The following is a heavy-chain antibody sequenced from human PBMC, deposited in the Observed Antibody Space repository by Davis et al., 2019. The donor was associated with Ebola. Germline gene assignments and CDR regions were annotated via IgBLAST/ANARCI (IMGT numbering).Heavy chain of an antibody. J-gene: IGHJ4*02. CDR2: ISWNSGSI. CDR1: GFTFYDYA. Sequence: SLKISCAASGFTFYDYAMHWVRQAPGKGLEWVSGISWNSGSIGYADSVKGRFTISRDNAKNSLYLQMNSLRAEDTALYYCAKGQLRFLEWLPDYWGQGTLVTVSS. CDR3: AKGQLRFLEWLPDY. V-gene: IGHV3-9*01. D-gene: IGHD3-3*01.